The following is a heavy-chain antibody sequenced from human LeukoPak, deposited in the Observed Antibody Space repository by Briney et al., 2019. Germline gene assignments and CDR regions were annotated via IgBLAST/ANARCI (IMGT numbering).Heavy chain of an antibody. J-gene: IGHJ5*01. CDR2: VSYGGHT. CDR1: GDFVFNPGW. CDR3: ATNRDPYGRDS. V-gene: IGHV4-4*02. D-gene: IGHD3-10*01. Sequence: SETLSLTCAVSGDFVFNPGWWSWVRQPPGRGLEWVGEVSYGGHTNYNPSLKSRVTISIDRSTNQISLKMTYVTAADTALSYCATNRDPYGRDSWCHGTPVTVSS.